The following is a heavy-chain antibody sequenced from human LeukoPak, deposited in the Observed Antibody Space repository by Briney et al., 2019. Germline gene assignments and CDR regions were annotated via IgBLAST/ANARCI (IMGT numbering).Heavy chain of an antibody. CDR1: GGSISSSSYY. D-gene: IGHD2-21*02. J-gene: IGHJ4*02. V-gene: IGHV4-61*01. CDR2: INYSGST. CDR3: ARGYLGDGAWIPAQK. Sequence: SETLSLTCTVSGGSISSSSYYWSWIRQPPGKGLEWIGYINYSGSTNYNPSLKSRVTISVDTSKNEFSLNLSSVTAADTAVYYCARGYLGDGAWIPAQKWGQGTLVTVSS.